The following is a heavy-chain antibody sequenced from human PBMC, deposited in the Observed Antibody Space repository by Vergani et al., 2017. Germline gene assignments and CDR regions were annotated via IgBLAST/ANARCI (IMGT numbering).Heavy chain of an antibody. CDR3: ARDVLTTDYYSYYGMDV. CDR1: GGSISSHY. D-gene: IGHD4-17*01. CDR2: ISSSSSYI. V-gene: IGHV3-21*01. J-gene: IGHJ6*02. Sequence: VQLQESGPGLVKPSETLSLTCTVSGGSISSHYWSWIRQPPGKGLEWVSSISSSSSYIYYADSVKGRFTISRDNAKNALYLQMNSLRVEDTAVYYCARDVLTTDYYSYYGMDVWGQGTTVTVSS.